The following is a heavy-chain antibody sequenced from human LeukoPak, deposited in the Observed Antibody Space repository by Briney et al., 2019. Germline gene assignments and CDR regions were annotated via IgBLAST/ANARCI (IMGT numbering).Heavy chain of an antibody. V-gene: IGHV4-34*01. CDR1: GGSFSGYN. CDR2: INHSGST. J-gene: IGHJ4*02. Sequence: PSETLSLTCAVYGGSFSGYNWSWIRQPPGKGLEWIGEINHSGSTNYNPSLKSRVTISVDTSKNQFSLKLSSVTAADTAVYYCARWANRGTTIDYWGQGTLVTVSS. CDR3: ARWANRGTTIDY. D-gene: IGHD1-7*01.